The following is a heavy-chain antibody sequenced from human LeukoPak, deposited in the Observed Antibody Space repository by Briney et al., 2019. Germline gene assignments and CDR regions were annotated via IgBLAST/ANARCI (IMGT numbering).Heavy chain of an antibody. J-gene: IGHJ4*02. CDR3: VREDTPATANY. Sequence: GGSLRLSCAASGFTFSSYSMNWVRQAPGKGLEWVSAISGGGDITYYADSVKGRFTISRDNSKDTLFLQMHNLRPGDTAVYYCVREDTPATANYWGQGTLVTISS. CDR2: ISGGGDIT. V-gene: IGHV3-23*01. D-gene: IGHD2-21*02. CDR1: GFTFSSYS.